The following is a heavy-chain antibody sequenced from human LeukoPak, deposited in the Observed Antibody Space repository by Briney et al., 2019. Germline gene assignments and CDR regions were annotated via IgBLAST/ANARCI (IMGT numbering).Heavy chain of an antibody. CDR3: ARVRARVLMVYAIAGPYDY. V-gene: IGHV1-69*13. CDR2: IIPIFGTA. D-gene: IGHD2-8*01. J-gene: IGHJ4*02. Sequence: SVKVSCKASVCTFSSYAISWVRQAPGQGLEWMGGIIPIFGTANYAQKFQGRVTITADESTSTAYMELSSPRSEDTAVYYCARVRARVLMVYAIAGPYDYWGQGTLVTVSS. CDR1: VCTFSSYA.